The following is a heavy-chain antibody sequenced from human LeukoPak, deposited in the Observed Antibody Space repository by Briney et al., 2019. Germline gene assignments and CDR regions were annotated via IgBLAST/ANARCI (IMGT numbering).Heavy chain of an antibody. CDR2: TWYDGSNK. CDR3: ARNYYDSSGYYRFDY. V-gene: IGHV3-33*01. J-gene: IGHJ4*02. Sequence: GGSLRLSCAASGFTFSSYGMHWVRQAPGKGLEWVAVTWYDGSNKYYADSVKGRFTISRDNSKNTLYLQMNSLRAEDTAVYYCARNYYDSSGYYRFDYWGQGTLVTVSS. CDR1: GFTFSSYG. D-gene: IGHD3-22*01.